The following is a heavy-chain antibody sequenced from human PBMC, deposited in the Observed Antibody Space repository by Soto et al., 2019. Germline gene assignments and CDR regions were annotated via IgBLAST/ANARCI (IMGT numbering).Heavy chain of an antibody. V-gene: IGHV3-23*01. CDR1: GFSFSTYA. Sequence: QPGGSLRLSCVVSGFSFSTYAMSWVRQAPGKGLEWVSAISGSGTNTYYADSVKGRFTISKDNSKNTLFLQMNSLRAEDTAIYYCAKDSGTDILTGYSINWFDPWGQGTLVTVSS. D-gene: IGHD3-9*01. CDR3: AKDSGTDILTGYSINWFDP. J-gene: IGHJ5*02. CDR2: ISGSGTNT.